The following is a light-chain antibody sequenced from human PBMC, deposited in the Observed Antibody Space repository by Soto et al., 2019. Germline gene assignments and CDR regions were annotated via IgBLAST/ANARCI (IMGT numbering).Light chain of an antibody. CDR1: QSISSNY. CDR2: GAS. J-gene: IGKJ1*01. Sequence: EIVMTQSPATLSLSPGERATLSCRASQSISSNYLAWYQQKPGQAPRLLIYGASTRATGIPDRFSGSGSGTDFTLTISRLEPEDFAVYHCQQYDDSMTFGQGTKVEVK. V-gene: IGKV3-20*01. CDR3: QQYDDSMT.